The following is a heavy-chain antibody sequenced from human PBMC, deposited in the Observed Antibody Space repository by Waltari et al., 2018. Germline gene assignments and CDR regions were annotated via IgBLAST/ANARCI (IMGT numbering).Heavy chain of an antibody. D-gene: IGHD3-3*01. CDR1: GFTVSRNY. J-gene: IGHJ4*02. CDR2: LYSGVST. Sequence: EVQLVETGGGLIQPGGSLRLSCAASGFTVSRNYMSWVRQAPGKGLEVVSVLYSGVSTYYADSVKGRFTISRDNSKNPLYLQMNSLRAEDTAVYYCARELDATLDYWGQGTLVTVSS. CDR3: ARELDATLDY. V-gene: IGHV3-53*02.